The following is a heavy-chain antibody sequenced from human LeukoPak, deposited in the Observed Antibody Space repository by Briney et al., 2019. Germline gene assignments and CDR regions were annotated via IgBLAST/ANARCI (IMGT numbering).Heavy chain of an antibody. Sequence: ASVKVSCKASGGTFISYAISWVRQAPGQGLEWMGGIIPIFGTANYAQKFQGRVTITADESTSTAYMELSSLRSEDTAVYYCVRAPYGDYGMDVWGQGTTVTVSS. CDR1: GGTFISYA. J-gene: IGHJ6*02. CDR2: IIPIFGTA. V-gene: IGHV1-69*13. D-gene: IGHD4-17*01. CDR3: VRAPYGDYGMDV.